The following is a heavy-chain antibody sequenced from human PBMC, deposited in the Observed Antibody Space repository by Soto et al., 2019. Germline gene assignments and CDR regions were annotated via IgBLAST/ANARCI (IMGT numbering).Heavy chain of an antibody. CDR2: INHSGST. Sequence: SETLSLTCAVYGGSFSGYYWSWIRQPPGKGLEWIGEINHSGSTNYNPSLKSRVTISVDTSKNQFSLKLSSVTAADTAVYYCARAGYSYGYYYYGMDVWGQGTTVTAP. CDR3: ARAGYSYGYYYYGMDV. V-gene: IGHV4-34*01. CDR1: GGSFSGYY. J-gene: IGHJ6*02. D-gene: IGHD5-18*01.